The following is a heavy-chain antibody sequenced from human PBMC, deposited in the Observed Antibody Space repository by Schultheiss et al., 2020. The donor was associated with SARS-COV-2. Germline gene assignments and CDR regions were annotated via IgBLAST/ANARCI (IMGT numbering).Heavy chain of an antibody. CDR2: IYHSGST. Sequence: SETLSLTCTVSGGSISSYYWSWIRQPPGKGLEWIGSIYHSGSTNYNPSLKSRVTISVDTSNNQFSLKLSSVTAADTAVYYCAWQYSGSLDPWGQGTLVTVSS. V-gene: IGHV4-59*01. J-gene: IGHJ5*02. CDR3: AWQYSGSLDP. CDR1: GGSISSYY. D-gene: IGHD1-26*01.